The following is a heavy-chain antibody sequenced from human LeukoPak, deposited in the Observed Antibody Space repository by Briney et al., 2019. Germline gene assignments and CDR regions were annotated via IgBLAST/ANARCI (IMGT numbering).Heavy chain of an antibody. D-gene: IGHD4-17*01. CDR2: IYTSGST. J-gene: IGHJ4*02. Sequence: SETLSLTCTVSGGSISSGSYYWSWIRQPAGKGLEWIGRIYTSGSTNYNPSLKSRVTISVDTSKNQFSLKLSSVTAADTAVYYCASSDYGQLVYWGQGTLVTVTS. CDR3: ASSDYGQLVY. V-gene: IGHV4-61*02. CDR1: GGSISSGSYY.